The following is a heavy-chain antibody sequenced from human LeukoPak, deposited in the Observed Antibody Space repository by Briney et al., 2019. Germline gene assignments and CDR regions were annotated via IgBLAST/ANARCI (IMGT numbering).Heavy chain of an antibody. V-gene: IGHV4-39*01. CDR1: GGSISSSSYY. CDR3: ARMDCGGDCYIKDY. D-gene: IGHD2-21*02. CDR2: IYYSGST. Sequence: PSETLSLTCTVSGGSISSSSYYWGWIRQPPGKGLEWIGSIYYSGSTYYNPSLKSRVTISVDTSKNQFSLKLSSVTAADTAVYYCARMDCGGDCYIKDYWGQGTLVTVSS. J-gene: IGHJ4*02.